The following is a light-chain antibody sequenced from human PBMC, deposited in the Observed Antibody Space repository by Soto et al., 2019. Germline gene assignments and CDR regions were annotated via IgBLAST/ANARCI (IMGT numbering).Light chain of an antibody. CDR3: MSFDSSQSVV. J-gene: IGLJ2*01. V-gene: IGLV1-40*01. CDR1: SSNIGAGYD. CDR2: GNT. Sequence: QSVLTQPPSVSGAPGQRVTISCTGSSSNIGAGYDVHWYQQLPGRAPKLLIYGNTNRPSGVPDRFSGSKSGTSASLAITGLQAEDEADNYCMSFDSSQSVVFGGGTKLTVL.